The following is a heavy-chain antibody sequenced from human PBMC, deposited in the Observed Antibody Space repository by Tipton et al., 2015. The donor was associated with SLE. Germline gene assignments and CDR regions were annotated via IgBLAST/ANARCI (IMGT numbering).Heavy chain of an antibody. Sequence: LRLSCTVSGGSISSGGYYWSWIRQHPGKGLEWIGYIYYSGSTYYNPSLESRVTLSVDTSKNQFSLKLSSVTAADTALYYCARDQVYYYDTGGYYRGPFHIWAKGQWSPSLQ. D-gene: IGHD3-22*01. V-gene: IGHV4-31*02. J-gene: IGHJ3*02. CDR3: ARDQVYYYDTGGYYRGPFHI. CDR1: GGSISSGGYY. CDR2: IYYSGST.